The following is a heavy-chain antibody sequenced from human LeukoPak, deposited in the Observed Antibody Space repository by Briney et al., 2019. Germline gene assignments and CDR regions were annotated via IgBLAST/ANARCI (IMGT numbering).Heavy chain of an antibody. CDR2: FDPEDGET. D-gene: IGHD1-26*01. J-gene: IGHJ4*02. CDR3: ASAVGGSYYVGY. Sequence: GASVKVSCKVSGYTLTELSMHWVRQAPGKGLEWMGGFDPEDGETIYAQKFQGRVTMTEDTSTDTAYMELSSLRSEDTAVYYCASAVGGSYYVGYWGQGTLVTVSS. CDR1: GYTLTELS. V-gene: IGHV1-24*01.